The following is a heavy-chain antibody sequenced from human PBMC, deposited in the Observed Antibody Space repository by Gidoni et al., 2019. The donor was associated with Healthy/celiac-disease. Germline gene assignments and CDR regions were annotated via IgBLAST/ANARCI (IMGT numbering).Heavy chain of an antibody. V-gene: IGHV3-33*01. CDR1: GSTFSSYG. Sequence: QVQLVESGGGVVQPGRSLRLSCAASGSTFSSYGMHWVRQAPGKGLEWVAVIWYDGSNKYYADSVKGRFTISRDNSKNTLYLQMNSLRAEDTAVYYCAREVVPAAIDYWGQGTLVTVSS. D-gene: IGHD2-2*01. CDR3: AREVVPAAIDY. CDR2: IWYDGSNK. J-gene: IGHJ4*02.